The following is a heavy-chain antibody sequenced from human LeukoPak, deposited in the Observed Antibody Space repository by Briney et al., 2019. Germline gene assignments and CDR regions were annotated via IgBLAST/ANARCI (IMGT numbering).Heavy chain of an antibody. Sequence: GGSLRLSCAASAFTFSSYSMNWVRQAPGKGLEWVSSISSSSSYIYYADSVKGRFTISRDNAKNSLYLQMNSLRVEDTAVYYCARDGGYYYDSSGYYFDYWGQGTLVTVSS. J-gene: IGHJ4*02. D-gene: IGHD3-22*01. CDR3: ARDGGYYYDSSGYYFDY. V-gene: IGHV3-21*01. CDR1: AFTFSSYS. CDR2: ISSSSSYI.